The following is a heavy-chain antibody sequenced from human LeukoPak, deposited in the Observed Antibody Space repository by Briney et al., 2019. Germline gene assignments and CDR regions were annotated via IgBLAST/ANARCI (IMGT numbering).Heavy chain of an antibody. Sequence: GGSLRLSCAASGFTFSSYGMHWVRQAPGKGLEWVAFIRYDGSNKYYADSVKGRFTISRDNSKNTLYLQMNSLRAEDTAVYYCAKCAIWFGELYYFDYRGQGTLVTVSS. V-gene: IGHV3-30*02. CDR2: IRYDGSNK. CDR1: GFTFSSYG. J-gene: IGHJ4*02. CDR3: AKCAIWFGELYYFDY. D-gene: IGHD3-10*01.